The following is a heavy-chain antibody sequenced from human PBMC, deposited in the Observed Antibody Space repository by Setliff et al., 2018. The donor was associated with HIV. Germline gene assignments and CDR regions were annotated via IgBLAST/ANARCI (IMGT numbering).Heavy chain of an antibody. Sequence: SETLSLTCTASGGSISSGNYYWNWIRQPAGKGLEWIGRIYISGSTNYNPSLESRVTISLDTSKNQFSLKLSSVTAADTAVYYCAREDYYDSSGDAFDIWGQGTMVTVSS. CDR1: GGSISSGNYY. CDR2: IYISGST. D-gene: IGHD3-22*01. J-gene: IGHJ3*02. CDR3: AREDYYDSSGDAFDI. V-gene: IGHV4-61*02.